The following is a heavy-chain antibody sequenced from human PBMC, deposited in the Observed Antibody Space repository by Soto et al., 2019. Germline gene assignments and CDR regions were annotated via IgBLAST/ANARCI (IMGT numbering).Heavy chain of an antibody. CDR2: IHYSGTT. CDR3: ARTTQGFDF. J-gene: IGHJ4*02. V-gene: IGHV4-31*03. CDR1: GGSISNVDSY. Sequence: QVQLQESGPGLVKPSQTLSLTCTVSGGSISNVDSYWNWIRQHPVKGLEWIGYIHYSGTTLYNPSLKSRITISVDTSNNQFSLNLSSVTAADTAMYYCARTTQGFDFWGQGTLDTVSS. D-gene: IGHD4-17*01.